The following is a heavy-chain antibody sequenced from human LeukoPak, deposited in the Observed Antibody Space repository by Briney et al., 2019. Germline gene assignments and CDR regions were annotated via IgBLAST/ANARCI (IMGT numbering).Heavy chain of an antibody. V-gene: IGHV3-30*18. J-gene: IGHJ3*02. Sequence: PGRSLRLSCAASGFTFSNYGMHWVRQAPGKGLEWVALISHDGSNKYYADSVKGRFTISRDNSKNTLYLQMNSLRAEDTAVYYCAKCSGGSCYHAFDIWGQGTMVTVSS. CDR3: AKCSGGSCYHAFDI. CDR2: ISHDGSNK. D-gene: IGHD2-15*01. CDR1: GFTFSNYG.